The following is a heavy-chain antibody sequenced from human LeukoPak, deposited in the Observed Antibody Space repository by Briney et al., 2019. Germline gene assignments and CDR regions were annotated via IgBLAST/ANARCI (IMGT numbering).Heavy chain of an antibody. D-gene: IGHD6-13*01. CDR2: IYYTGST. CDR1: SGSISTSNYY. Sequence: PSETLSLTCTVSSGSISTSNYYWGWVRQPPGKALEWIGYIYYTGSTNYNPSLKSRVTMSVDTSKNQFSLNLQSVTPEDTAVYYCARNLIPEQLVVNFWGQGTLVTVSS. CDR3: ARNLIPEQLVVNF. J-gene: IGHJ4*02. V-gene: IGHV4-61*05.